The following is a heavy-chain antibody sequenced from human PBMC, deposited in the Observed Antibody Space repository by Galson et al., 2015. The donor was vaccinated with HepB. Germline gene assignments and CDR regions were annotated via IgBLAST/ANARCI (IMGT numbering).Heavy chain of an antibody. Sequence: SVKVSCKASGGTFSSYAISWVRQAPGQGLEWMGGIIPIFGTANYAQKFQGRVTITADESTSTAYMELSSLRSEDTAVYYCARDRKDRYYYDSSGSLDAFDIWGQGTMVTVSS. J-gene: IGHJ3*02. CDR1: GGTFSSYA. V-gene: IGHV1-69*13. CDR2: IIPIFGTA. CDR3: ARDRKDRYYYDSSGSLDAFDI. D-gene: IGHD3-22*01.